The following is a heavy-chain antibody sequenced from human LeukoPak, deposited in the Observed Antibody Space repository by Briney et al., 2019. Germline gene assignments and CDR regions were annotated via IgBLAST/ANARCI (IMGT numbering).Heavy chain of an antibody. Sequence: PSETLSLTCTVSGGSISSGSYYWSWTRQPAGKGLEWIGRIYTSGSTNYNPSLKSRVTISVDTSKNQFSLKLSSVTAADTAVYYCARWYYSGDYWGQGTLVTVSS. CDR1: GGSISSGSYY. J-gene: IGHJ4*02. CDR3: ARWYYSGDY. D-gene: IGHD2/OR15-2a*01. CDR2: IYTSGST. V-gene: IGHV4-61*02.